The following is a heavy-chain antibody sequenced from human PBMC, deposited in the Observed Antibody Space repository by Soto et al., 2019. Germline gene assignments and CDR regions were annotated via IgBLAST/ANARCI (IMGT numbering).Heavy chain of an antibody. V-gene: IGHV4-61*08. CDR3: ARTYDDSGPNSGGYGFDI. Sequence: TKSVAGGTSIGRGGCWIMNQKLPGKDLEWIAYIYYSGSTSYTPSLKSRVSISLDTSMNQFSLKLSSVTAADTAVYYCARTYDDSGPNSGGYGFDIWGQGTMVTVSS. CDR2: IYYSGST. D-gene: IGHD3-22*01. J-gene: IGHJ3*02. CDR1: GGTSIGRGGC.